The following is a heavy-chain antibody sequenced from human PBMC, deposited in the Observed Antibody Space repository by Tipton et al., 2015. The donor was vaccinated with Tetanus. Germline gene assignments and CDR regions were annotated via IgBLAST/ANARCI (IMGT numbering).Heavy chain of an antibody. Sequence: TLSLTCAVSGGSFTSGDFYWTWIRQSPGKGLEWLGYISHSGTTNYNPSLMSRVTLSLDTARGQFSLKLTSVTAADAAVYFCARDRRDFAYDSRGFYSPLYYFDNWGQGLRVTVSS. CDR3: ARDRRDFAYDSRGFYSPLYYFDN. J-gene: IGHJ4*02. CDR1: GGSFTSGDFY. V-gene: IGHV4-30-4*01. D-gene: IGHD3-22*01. CDR2: ISHSGTT.